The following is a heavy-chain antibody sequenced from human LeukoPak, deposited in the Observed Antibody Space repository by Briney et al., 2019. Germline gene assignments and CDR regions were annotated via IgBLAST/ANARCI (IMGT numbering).Heavy chain of an antibody. CDR1: GFTFSSYG. V-gene: IGHV3-30*02. J-gene: IGHJ6*03. CDR3: AKDAGSSSPYYYYYMDV. Sequence: PGGSLRLSCAASGFTFSSYGMHWVRQAPGKGLEWVAFIRYDGSNKYYADSVKGRFTISRDNSKNTLYLQMNSLRAEDTAVYYCAKDAGSSSPYYYYYMDVWGKGTTVTVSS. D-gene: IGHD6-6*01. CDR2: IRYDGSNK.